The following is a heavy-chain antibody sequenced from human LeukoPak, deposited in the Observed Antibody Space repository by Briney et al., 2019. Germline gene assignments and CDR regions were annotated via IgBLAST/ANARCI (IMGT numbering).Heavy chain of an antibody. CDR1: GFIVSYSY. CDR3: AREKLRFLEWPLNAFDI. J-gene: IGHJ3*02. CDR2: IYSGGST. D-gene: IGHD3-3*01. V-gene: IGHV3-53*05. Sequence: PGGSLRLSCAASGFIVSYSYMSWVRQAPGKGLEWVSLIYSGGSTFYAGSVKGRFTISRDNSKNTLYLQMNSLRVEDTAVYYCAREKLRFLEWPLNAFDIWGQGTMVTVSS.